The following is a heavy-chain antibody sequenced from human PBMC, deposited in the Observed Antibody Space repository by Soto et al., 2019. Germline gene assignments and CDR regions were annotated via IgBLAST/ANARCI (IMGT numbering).Heavy chain of an antibody. V-gene: IGHV3-23*01. CDR3: ARDAVDSSGYYHYYYYGMDV. J-gene: IGHJ6*02. Sequence: GGSLRLSCAASGFTFRSHAVSWVRQAPRKGLEWVSAISGSGGSTYYADSVKGRFTISRDNSKNTLYLQMNSLRSDDTAVYYCARDAVDSSGYYHYYYYGMDVWGQGTTVTVSS. D-gene: IGHD3-22*01. CDR2: ISGSGGST. CDR1: GFTFRSHA.